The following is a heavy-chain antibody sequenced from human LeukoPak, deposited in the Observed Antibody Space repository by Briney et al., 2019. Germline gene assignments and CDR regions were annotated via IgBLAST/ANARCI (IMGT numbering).Heavy chain of an antibody. V-gene: IGHV4-34*01. CDR1: GGSFSGYY. CDR3: ARGLGCSGGSCYSYDYYYGMDV. CDR2: INHSGST. Sequence: SETLSLTCAVYGGSFSGYYWSWIRQPPGKGLEWIGEINHSGSTNYNPSLKSRVTISVDTSKNQLSLKLSSVTAADTAVYYCARGLGCSGGSCYSYDYYYGMDVWGQGTTVTVSS. J-gene: IGHJ6*02. D-gene: IGHD2-15*01.